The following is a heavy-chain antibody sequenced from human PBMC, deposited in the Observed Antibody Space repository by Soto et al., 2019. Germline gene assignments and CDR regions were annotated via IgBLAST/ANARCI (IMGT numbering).Heavy chain of an antibody. CDR2: IIPIFGKV. D-gene: IGHD6-19*01. CDR3: AKGAVAGTPTSYYYYGMDV. V-gene: IGHV1-69*12. Sequence: QVQLLQSGAEVKKPGSSVRVSCEASGGTFRTYAISWVRQAPGQGLEWMGEIIPIFGKVNYAPKFQGRVTITANEATTTVYMELRSLTSEYTAVYYCAKGAVAGTPTSYYYYGMDVWGQGTTVTVS. J-gene: IGHJ6*02. CDR1: GGTFRTYA.